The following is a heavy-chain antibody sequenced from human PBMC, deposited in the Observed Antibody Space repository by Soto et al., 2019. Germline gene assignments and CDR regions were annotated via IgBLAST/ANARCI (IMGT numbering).Heavy chain of an antibody. V-gene: IGHV4-59*01. D-gene: IGHD3-10*01. Sequence: SETLSLTCTVSGGSISSYYWSWIRQPPGKGLEWIGYIYYSGSTNYNPSLKSRVTISVDAPKNQFSLKLSSVTAADTAVYYCAREHYGSGSMDVWGQGTTVTVSS. CDR3: AREHYGSGSMDV. CDR1: GGSISSYY. J-gene: IGHJ6*02. CDR2: IYYSGST.